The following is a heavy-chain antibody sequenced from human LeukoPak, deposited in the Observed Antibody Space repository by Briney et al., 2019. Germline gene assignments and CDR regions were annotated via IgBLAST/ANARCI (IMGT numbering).Heavy chain of an antibody. J-gene: IGHJ6*03. CDR2: IYHSGST. Sequence: SETLSLTCTVSGYSISSGYYWGWIRQPPGKGLEWIGSIYHSGSTYYNPSLKSRVTISVDTSKNQFSLKLSSVTAADTAVYYCARHGLGGGNPSPCYYYYMDVWGKGTTVTISS. V-gene: IGHV4-38-2*02. D-gene: IGHD4-23*01. CDR1: GYSISSGYY. CDR3: ARHGLGGGNPSPCYYYYMDV.